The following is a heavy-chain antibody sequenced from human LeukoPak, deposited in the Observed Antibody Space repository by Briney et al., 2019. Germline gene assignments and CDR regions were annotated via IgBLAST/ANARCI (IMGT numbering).Heavy chain of an antibody. V-gene: IGHV3-21*01. Sequence: GGSLRLSCAASGFTFSSYSMNWVRQAPGKGLEWVSFISSSSSYIYYADSVKGRFTISRDNAKNSLYLQMNSLRAEDTAVYYCARAPETYYDFWSGPVIGALDYWGQGTLVTVSS. CDR2: ISSSSSYI. CDR3: ARAPETYYDFWSGPVIGALDY. D-gene: IGHD3-3*01. CDR1: GFTFSSYS. J-gene: IGHJ4*02.